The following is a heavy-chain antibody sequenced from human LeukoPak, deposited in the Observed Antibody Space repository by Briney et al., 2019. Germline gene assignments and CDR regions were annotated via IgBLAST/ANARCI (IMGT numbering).Heavy chain of an antibody. CDR3: ARDVGITVADSFDP. V-gene: IGHV1-18*01. CDR2: ISINRGNT. Sequence: ASVKGSCKASGYTFTSYGISWVRQAPGQGLEWMGWISINRGNTNYAQKFQGRVSMTTDTSTSTAYMELRGLRSDDTAMYYCARDVGITVADSFDPWGQGTLVTVSS. D-gene: IGHD6-19*01. CDR1: GYTFTSYG. J-gene: IGHJ5*02.